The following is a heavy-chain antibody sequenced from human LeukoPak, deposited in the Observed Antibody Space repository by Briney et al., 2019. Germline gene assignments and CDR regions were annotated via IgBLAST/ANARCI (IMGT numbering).Heavy chain of an antibody. Sequence: SETLSLTCAVSGGSISSGGYSWSWIRQPPGKGLEWFGYIYNSGSTYYNPSLKSQVTISVDRSKNPYSLQLSSVTAADTAVYYCAKSRLNYYGSANHDAFDIWGQGTMVTVSS. D-gene: IGHD3-10*01. V-gene: IGHV4-30-2*01. CDR2: IYNSGST. J-gene: IGHJ3*02. CDR3: AKSRLNYYGSANHDAFDI. CDR1: GGSISSGGYS.